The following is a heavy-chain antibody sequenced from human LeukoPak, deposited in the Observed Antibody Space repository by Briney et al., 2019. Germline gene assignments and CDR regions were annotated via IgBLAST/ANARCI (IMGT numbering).Heavy chain of an antibody. J-gene: IGHJ3*02. V-gene: IGHV1-69*05. CDR1: GGTFSSYA. Sequence: SAKVSCKASGGTFSSYAISWVRQAPGQGLEWMGRIIPIFGTANYAQKFQGRVTITTDESTSTAYMELSSLRSEDTAVYYCARDQELEGAFDIWGQGTMVTVSS. CDR2: IIPIFGTA. D-gene: IGHD1-26*01. CDR3: ARDQELEGAFDI.